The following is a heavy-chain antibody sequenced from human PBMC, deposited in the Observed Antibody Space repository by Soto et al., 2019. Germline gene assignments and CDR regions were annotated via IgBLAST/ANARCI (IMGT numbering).Heavy chain of an antibody. Sequence: ASVKGACKAAGYTFTSYCMHWVRQAPGQGLEWMGIINPSGGSTSYAQKFQGRVTMTSDTSTSTVYMELSSLRSEDTAVYYCARSYSSLPPGYLPHRAQGTLVAVSS. CDR1: GYTFTSYC. CDR2: INPSGGST. CDR3: ARSYSSLPPGYLPH. D-gene: IGHD6-13*01. V-gene: IGHV1-46*03. J-gene: IGHJ1*01.